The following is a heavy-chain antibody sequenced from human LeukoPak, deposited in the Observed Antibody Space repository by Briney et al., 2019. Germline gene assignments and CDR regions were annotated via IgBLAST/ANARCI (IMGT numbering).Heavy chain of an antibody. CDR1: GFTFSGYS. Sequence: GGSLRLSCAASGFTFSGYSMNWVRQAPGKGLEYVSYISSSSGTIYHADSVKGRFTISRDSAKNSLYLQMNSLKDEDTAVYYCVRETRYAFDIWGQGTMVTVSS. V-gene: IGHV3-48*02. CDR3: VRETRYAFDI. CDR2: ISSSSGTI. J-gene: IGHJ3*02.